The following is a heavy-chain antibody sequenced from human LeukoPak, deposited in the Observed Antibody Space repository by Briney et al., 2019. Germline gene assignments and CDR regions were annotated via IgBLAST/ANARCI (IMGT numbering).Heavy chain of an antibody. CDR1: GGSVSSGTYY. J-gene: IGHJ4*02. Sequence: SETLSLTCTVSGGSVSSGTYYWPWIRQAPGKGLEWIGYIYYTGSTEYNPSLKSRLSISVDPFKNQFSLELSAVSAADTAMYYCAGAPNTAYFDFWGQGTQATVSS. V-gene: IGHV4-61*01. CDR2: IYYTGST. CDR3: AGAPNTAYFDF.